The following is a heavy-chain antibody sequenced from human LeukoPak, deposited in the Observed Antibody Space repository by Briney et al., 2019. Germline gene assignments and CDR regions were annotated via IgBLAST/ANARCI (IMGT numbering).Heavy chain of an antibody. J-gene: IGHJ4*02. D-gene: IGHD1-20*01. Sequence: PSGTLSLTCTVSGGSISINHYYWGWLRQPPGKGLEWIGSIFYSGSTYYNPSLKNRVTISVDTSKNQFSLKLSSVTAADTAVYYCASINWNVRSVFDYWGQGTLATVSS. CDR2: IFYSGST. CDR1: GGSISINHYY. CDR3: ASINWNVRSVFDY. V-gene: IGHV4-39*01.